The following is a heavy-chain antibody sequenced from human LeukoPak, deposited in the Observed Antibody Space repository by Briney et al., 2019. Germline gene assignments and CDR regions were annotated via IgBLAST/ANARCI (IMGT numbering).Heavy chain of an antibody. V-gene: IGHV3-30*04. CDR2: ISYDGSNK. J-gene: IGHJ6*02. CDR1: GFTFSGSA. Sequence: GGSLRLSCAASGFTFSGSAMHWVRQAPGKGLEWVAVISYDGSNKYYADSVKGRFTISRDNSKNTLYLQMNSLRAEDTAVYYCAKDKGRYYYYYYGMDVWGQGTTVTVSS. CDR3: AKDKGRYYYYYYGMDV.